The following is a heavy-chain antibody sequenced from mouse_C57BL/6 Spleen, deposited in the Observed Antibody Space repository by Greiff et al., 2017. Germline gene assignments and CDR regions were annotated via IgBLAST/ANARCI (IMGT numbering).Heavy chain of an antibody. D-gene: IGHD2-2*01. CDR3: ASTMVTFAY. CDR1: GYAFSSSW. V-gene: IGHV1-82*01. J-gene: IGHJ3*01. Sequence: VKLMESGPELVKPGASVKISCKASGYAFSSSWMNWVKQRPGKGLEWIGRIYPGDGDTNYNGKFKGKATLTADKSSSTAYMQLSSLTSEDSAVYFCASTMVTFAYWGQGTLVTVSA. CDR2: IYPGDGDT.